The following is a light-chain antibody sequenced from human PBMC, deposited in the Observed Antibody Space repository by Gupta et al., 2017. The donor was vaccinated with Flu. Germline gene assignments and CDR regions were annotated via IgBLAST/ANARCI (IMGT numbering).Light chain of an antibody. CDR3: YPDTTSSTLA. V-gene: IGLV2-14*01. CDR2: EVS. J-gene: IGLJ2*01. CDR1: RSDVGGYNY. Sequence: SALPQPASVSGSPGPSITISCTGTRSDVGGYNYVSWYQQHPGKALKLMIYEVSNRPAGVASRFSVSESGNTASLTXSXHEGEDXADYYCYPDTTSSTLAFGGGTKLTVL.